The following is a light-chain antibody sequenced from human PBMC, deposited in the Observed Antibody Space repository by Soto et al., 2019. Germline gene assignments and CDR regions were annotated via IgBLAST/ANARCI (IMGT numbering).Light chain of an antibody. V-gene: IGKV3-20*01. J-gene: IGKJ1*01. CDR2: GAS. CDR3: QQYGSSGRT. Sequence: ERVLTQSPGTLALSPGETATLSCRASQSVSSDYLAWYQQKPGQAPRLLIYGASSRATGIPDRFSGSGSGTDFTLTISRLEPEDFAVYYCQQYGSSGRTFGQGTKVDIK. CDR1: QSVSSDY.